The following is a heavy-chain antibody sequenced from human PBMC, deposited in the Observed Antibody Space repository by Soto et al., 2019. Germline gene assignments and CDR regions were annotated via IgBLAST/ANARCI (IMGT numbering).Heavy chain of an antibody. CDR2: IDTAGDT. Sequence: EVQLVESGGGLVQPGGSLRLSCAAGEFTISNYDKHWVRQVTGKGLEWVSGIDTAGDTYYPDSVRGRFTMSRENAKNSLYLQMNRLRAVDTAVYYCARAVAGTHWFDPWGQGTQVTVSS. J-gene: IGHJ5*02. CDR3: ARAVAGTHWFDP. V-gene: IGHV3-13*04. D-gene: IGHD6-13*01. CDR1: EFTISNYD.